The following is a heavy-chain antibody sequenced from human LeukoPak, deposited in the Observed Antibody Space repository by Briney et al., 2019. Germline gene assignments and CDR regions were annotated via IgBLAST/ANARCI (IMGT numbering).Heavy chain of an antibody. V-gene: IGHV1-2*02. CDR2: INPNSGGT. J-gene: IGHJ4*02. D-gene: IGHD3-10*01. CDR3: ARAKPKNMVRGLIMRRESRYYFDY. CDR1: GYTFTGYY. Sequence: ASVKVSCKASGYTFTGYYMHWVRQAPGQGLEWMGWINPNSGGTNYAQKFQGRVTMTRDTSISTAYMELSRLRSDDTAVYYCARAKPKNMVRGLIMRRESRYYFDYWGQGTLVTVSS.